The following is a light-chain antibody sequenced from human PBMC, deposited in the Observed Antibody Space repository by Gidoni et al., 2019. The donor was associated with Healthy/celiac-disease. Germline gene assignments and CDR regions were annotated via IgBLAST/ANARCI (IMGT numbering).Light chain of an antibody. CDR2: AAS. J-gene: IGKJ2*04. V-gene: IGKV1-39*01. Sequence: DIQITQSPSSLSASVGDRVTITCRASQSISSYLNWYQQKAGKVPKLLIYAASSLQSGVPSRFSGRGSGTDFTLTISSLQPEDFATYYCQQSYSTPRCSFGQXTKLEIK. CDR3: QQSYSTPRCS. CDR1: QSISSY.